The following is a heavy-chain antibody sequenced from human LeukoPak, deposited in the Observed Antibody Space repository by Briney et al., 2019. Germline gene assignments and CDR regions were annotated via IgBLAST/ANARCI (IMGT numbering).Heavy chain of an antibody. D-gene: IGHD6-19*01. Sequence: VASVKVSCTASGYTFTSYYMHWVRQAPGQGLEWMGIINPSGGDTSFAQKFQGRVTVTRDTSTNTVYMELSSLRSGDTAVYYCARDGDRQSQQWLASPSVYWGQGALVTVSS. CDR3: ARDGDRQSQQWLASPSVY. J-gene: IGHJ4*02. V-gene: IGHV1-46*01. CDR1: GYTFTSYY. CDR2: INPSGGDT.